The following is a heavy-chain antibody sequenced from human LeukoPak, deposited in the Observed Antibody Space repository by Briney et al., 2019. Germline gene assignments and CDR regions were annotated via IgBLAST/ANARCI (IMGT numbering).Heavy chain of an antibody. J-gene: IGHJ3*02. CDR2: INPNSGGT. Sequence: GASVKVSCKASGYTFTGYHMHWVRQAPGQELEWMGWINPNSGGTNYAQKFQGRVTMTRDTSISTAYMELSRLRSDDTAVYSCASSAEANDAFDIWGQGTMVTVSS. CDR3: ASSAEANDAFDI. CDR1: GYTFTGYH. V-gene: IGHV1-2*02.